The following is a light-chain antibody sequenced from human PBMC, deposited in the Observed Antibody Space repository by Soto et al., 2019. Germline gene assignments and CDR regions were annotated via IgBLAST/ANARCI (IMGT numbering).Light chain of an antibody. CDR2: DAS. V-gene: IGKV3-11*01. J-gene: IGKJ4*01. CDR3: QQLKNWPPVT. CDR1: RSVDTY. Sequence: EIVLTQSPATLSLSPGERATLSCRASRSVDTYLAWYQQKLGQAPRLLIYDASSRATGIPARFSGNGSGTDFTLTISSLAPEDFAVYYCQQLKNWPPVTFGGGTKVETK.